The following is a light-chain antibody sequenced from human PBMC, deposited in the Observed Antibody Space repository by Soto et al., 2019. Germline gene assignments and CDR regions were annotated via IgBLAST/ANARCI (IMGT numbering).Light chain of an antibody. CDR1: QSVSSN. V-gene: IGKV3-15*01. Sequence: IVMTQSPATLSVSPGERATLSCRASQSVSSNLAWYQQKPGQAPRLLIYGASTRATGIPARFSGSGSGTEFTLTISSLKYEDFAVYYCQQYNNWITFGQGTRLEIK. CDR3: QQYNNWIT. J-gene: IGKJ5*01. CDR2: GAS.